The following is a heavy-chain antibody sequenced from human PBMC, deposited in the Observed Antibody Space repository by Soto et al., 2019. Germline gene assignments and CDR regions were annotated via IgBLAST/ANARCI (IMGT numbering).Heavy chain of an antibody. CDR2: ITGEGDT. Sequence: EVRLLESGGGLVQPGGSLGLSCAASGFTFSGYAMNWVRQAPGKGLAWVSTITGEGDTYYADSVKGRFTISRDNSKNTLYLQMTSLRADDTALYYCVKEGVGFWSCFYSTRTPLLDFWGQGTLVTVSS. D-gene: IGHD3-3*01. CDR3: VKEGVGFWSCFYSTRTPLLDF. J-gene: IGHJ4*02. V-gene: IGHV3-23*01. CDR1: GFTFSGYA.